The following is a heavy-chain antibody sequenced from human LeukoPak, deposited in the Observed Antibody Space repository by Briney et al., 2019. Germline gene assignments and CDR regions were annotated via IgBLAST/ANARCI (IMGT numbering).Heavy chain of an antibody. CDR1: GYTFTSYG. D-gene: IGHD2/OR15-2a*01. Sequence: ASVKVSCKASGYTFTSYGISWVRQAPGQGLEWMGWISAYNGNTNYAQKLQGRVTMTTDTSTSTAYMELRSLRSDDTAVYYCARLSLAMPKSGLFDYWGQGTLVTVSS. V-gene: IGHV1-18*01. J-gene: IGHJ4*02. CDR2: ISAYNGNT. CDR3: ARLSLAMPKSGLFDY.